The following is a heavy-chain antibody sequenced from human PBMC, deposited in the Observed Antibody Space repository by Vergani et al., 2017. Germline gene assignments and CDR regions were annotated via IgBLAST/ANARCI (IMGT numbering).Heavy chain of an antibody. Sequence: QLQLQESGPGLVKPSATLSLTCSVSGASIISSNYYWGWIRQPPGKGLECIASIYYSGSTYYNPSLKSRVTISVDTTKNQFSLKLSSVPAADTAVYFCARHSTVEWLVKLGWIDPWGQGILVTVSS. J-gene: IGHJ5*02. CDR1: GASIISSNYY. CDR2: IYYSGST. D-gene: IGHD6-19*01. V-gene: IGHV4-39*01. CDR3: ARHSTVEWLVKLGWIDP.